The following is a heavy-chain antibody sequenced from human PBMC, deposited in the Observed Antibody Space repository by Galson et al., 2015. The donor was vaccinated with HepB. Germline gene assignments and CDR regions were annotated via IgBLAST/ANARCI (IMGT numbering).Heavy chain of an antibody. V-gene: IGHV3-64*04. D-gene: IGHD2-8*02. J-gene: IGHJ4*02. Sequence: SLRLSCAASGFTFSSYAMHWVRQAPGKGLEYVSAISSNGGSKYYADSVKGRFTISRDNSKNTLYLQMNSLRAEDTAVYYCARGSSSGADYFDYWGQGTLVTVSS. CDR1: GFTFSSYA. CDR2: ISSNGGSK. CDR3: ARGSSSGADYFDY.